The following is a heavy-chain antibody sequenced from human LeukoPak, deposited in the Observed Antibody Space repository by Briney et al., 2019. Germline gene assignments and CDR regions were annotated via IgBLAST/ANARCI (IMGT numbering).Heavy chain of an antibody. CDR3: ARAYGDLYYLDY. CDR1: GGSISSYY. CDR2: IYYSGST. D-gene: IGHD4-17*01. V-gene: IGHV4-59*01. J-gene: IGHJ4*02. Sequence: SETLSLTCTVSGGSISSYYWSWIRQPPGKGLEWIGFIYYSGSTSYNPSLKSRVTISVDTSKNQFSLKLSSVTAADAAVYYCARAYGDLYYLDYWGQGTLLTVSS.